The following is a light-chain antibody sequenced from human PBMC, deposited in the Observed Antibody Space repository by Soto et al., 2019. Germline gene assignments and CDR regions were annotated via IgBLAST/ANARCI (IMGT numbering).Light chain of an antibody. Sequence: EIVMTQSPATLSVSPGETATLSCRASQSVSYNLAWYQQKPGQGPRLLIYGAFTRATGIPARLTGSGSGTEFTLTISSLQSEDFAVDYCQQYKNWPPLTFGGGTKVEIK. V-gene: IGKV3-15*01. CDR1: QSVSYN. CDR2: GAF. CDR3: QQYKNWPPLT. J-gene: IGKJ4*01.